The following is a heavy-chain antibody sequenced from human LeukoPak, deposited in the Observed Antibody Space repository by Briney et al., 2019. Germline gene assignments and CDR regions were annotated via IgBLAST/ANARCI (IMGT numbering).Heavy chain of an antibody. V-gene: IGHV4-4*07. D-gene: IGHD3-3*01. CDR2: IYTSGST. CDR3: ARVESGYSFRHYYYYMDV. Sequence: SETLSLTCTVSGGSISSYYWSWIRQPAGKGLEWIRRIYTSGSTNYNPSLKSRVTMSVDTSKNQFSLKLSSVTAADTAVYYCARVESGYSFRHYYYYMDVWGKGTTVTVSS. CDR1: GGSISSYY. J-gene: IGHJ6*03.